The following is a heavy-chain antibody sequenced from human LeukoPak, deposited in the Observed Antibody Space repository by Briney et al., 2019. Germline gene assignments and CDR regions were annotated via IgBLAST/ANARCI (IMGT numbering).Heavy chain of an antibody. J-gene: IGHJ5*02. CDR1: GFTFSSYS. CDR2: ISSSSSYI. D-gene: IGHD3-10*01. CDR3: ARDKYGSGSYYFNWSDP. V-gene: IGHV3-21*01. Sequence: PGGSLRLSCAASGFTFSSYSMNWVRQAPGKGLEWVSSISSSSSYIYYADSVKGRFTISRDNAKNSLYLQMNSLRAEDTAVYYCARDKYGSGSYYFNWSDPWGQGTLVTVSS.